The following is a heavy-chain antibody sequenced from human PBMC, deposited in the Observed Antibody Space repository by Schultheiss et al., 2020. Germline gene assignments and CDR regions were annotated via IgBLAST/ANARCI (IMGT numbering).Heavy chain of an antibody. CDR3: AKVGSPRGVTHYYYYGMDV. V-gene: IGHV3-30*04. CDR2: ISYDGSNK. CDR1: GFTFSSYA. J-gene: IGHJ6*02. D-gene: IGHD4-23*01. Sequence: GGSLRLSCAASGFTFSSYAMHWVRQAPGKGLEWVAVISYDGSNKYYADSVKGRFTISRDNSKNTLYLQMNSLRAEDTAVYYCAKVGSPRGVTHYYYYGMDVWGQGTTVTVSS.